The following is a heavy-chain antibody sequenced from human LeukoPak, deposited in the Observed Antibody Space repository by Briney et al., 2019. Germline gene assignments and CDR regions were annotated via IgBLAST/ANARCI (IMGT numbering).Heavy chain of an antibody. J-gene: IGHJ4*02. Sequence: ASVKVSCKASGYTFTSYAMNWVRQAPGQGLEWMGWINPNSGGTNYAQKFQGRVTMTSDTSISTAYMELTSLRSDDTAVYYCARGRDYDYWGQGTLVTVSS. CDR1: GYTFTSYA. CDR2: INPNSGGT. CDR3: ARGRDYDY. V-gene: IGHV1-2*02.